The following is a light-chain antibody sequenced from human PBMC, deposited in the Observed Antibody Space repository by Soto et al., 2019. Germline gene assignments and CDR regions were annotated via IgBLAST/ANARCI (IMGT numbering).Light chain of an antibody. CDR2: GAS. J-gene: IGKJ1*01. Sequence: ELVLTQYPATLSLSPGEIATLXXRASQSINNKLAWYQQKPGQATRLLXYGASTRATGIPARCSGSGSGTEFTLTISSLQSEDFAVYCCQQYNNWPPNTFGQGTKVDI. CDR1: QSINNK. V-gene: IGKV3-15*01. CDR3: QQYNNWPPNT.